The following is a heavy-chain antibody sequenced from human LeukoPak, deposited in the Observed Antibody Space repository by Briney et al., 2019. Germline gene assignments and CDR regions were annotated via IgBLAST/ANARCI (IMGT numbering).Heavy chain of an antibody. D-gene: IGHD3-22*01. CDR2: IYTSGSA. CDR3: AGDSSGYYYGPNDY. CDR1: GGSISSGSYY. J-gene: IGHJ4*02. Sequence: PSQTLSLTCTVSGGSISSGSYYWSWIRQPAGKGLEWIGRIYTSGSANYNPSLKSRATISVDTSKNQFSLKLSSVTAADTAVHYCAGDSSGYYYGPNDYWGQGTLVTVSS. V-gene: IGHV4-61*02.